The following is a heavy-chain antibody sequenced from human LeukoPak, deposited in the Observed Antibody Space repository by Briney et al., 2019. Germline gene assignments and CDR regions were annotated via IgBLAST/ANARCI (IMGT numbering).Heavy chain of an antibody. CDR1: GFTFSSYW. J-gene: IGHJ6*02. D-gene: IGHD6-13*01. CDR3: ARGSSSSSWYYISYYYGMDV. V-gene: IGHV3-74*01. Sequence: GGSLRLSCAASGFTFSSYWMHWVRQAPGKGLVWVSRINSDGSSTSYADSVKGRFTISRDNAKNTLYLQMHSLRAEDTAVYYCARGSSSSSWYYISYYYGMDVWGQGTTVTVSS. CDR2: INSDGSST.